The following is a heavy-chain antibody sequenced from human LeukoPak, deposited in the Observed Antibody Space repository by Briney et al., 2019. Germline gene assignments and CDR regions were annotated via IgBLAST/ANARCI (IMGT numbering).Heavy chain of an antibody. CDR2: ISCGSDST. Sequence: PGGSLRLSCAASAFTISSYAMGWLRQAPGKGLKWVSTISCGSDSTYYAYSVKGRFTIAEYNSKNPLYLQMNSLRAEDTAVYYCAKDLDYGDPMDAFDISGQGKTGTVSP. J-gene: IGHJ3*02. V-gene: IGHV3-23*01. D-gene: IGHD4-17*01. CDR3: AKDLDYGDPMDAFDI. CDR1: AFTISSYA.